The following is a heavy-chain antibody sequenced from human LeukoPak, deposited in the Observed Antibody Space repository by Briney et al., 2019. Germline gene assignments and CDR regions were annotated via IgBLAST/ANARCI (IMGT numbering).Heavy chain of an antibody. V-gene: IGHV4-34*01. CDR1: GGSFSGYY. Sequence: SGTLSLTCAVYGGSFSGYYWSWIRQPPGKGLEWIGEINHSGSTNYSPSLKSRVTISVDTSKNQFSLKLSSVTAADTAVYYCARGLRYCSGGSCYSAYWFDPWGQGTLVTVSS. D-gene: IGHD2-15*01. CDR3: ARGLRYCSGGSCYSAYWFDP. J-gene: IGHJ5*02. CDR2: INHSGST.